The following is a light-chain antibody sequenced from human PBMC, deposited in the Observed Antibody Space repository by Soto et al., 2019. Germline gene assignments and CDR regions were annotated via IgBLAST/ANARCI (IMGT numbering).Light chain of an antibody. V-gene: IGKV1-39*01. Sequence: SPSPQTKYLGYRVIISCRASQSASTFLAWYQQKPGQAPKLLIYDASTLQSGVPSRFSGSGSGTDFTLTISCLQSEDFAPYCCKHRSSPLPPFGQG. J-gene: IGKJ1*01. CDR2: DAS. CDR3: KHRSSPLPP. CDR1: QSASTF.